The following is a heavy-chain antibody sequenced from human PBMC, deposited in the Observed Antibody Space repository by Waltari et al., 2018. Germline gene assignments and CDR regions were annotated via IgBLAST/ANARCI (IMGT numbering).Heavy chain of an antibody. Sequence: QVKLQQWGEGLVKPSETLSLTCAVYGGSISGYYYWSWIRQPPGKGLEWIGYIYGNSARTNYNPSLKNRVTISKDTSKNQFSLKLSSVTAADTAVYYCARGLSLDYWGQGVLVTVSS. CDR1: GGSISGYY. CDR3: ARGLSLDY. J-gene: IGHJ4*02. V-gene: IGHV4-59*12. CDR2: IYGNSART.